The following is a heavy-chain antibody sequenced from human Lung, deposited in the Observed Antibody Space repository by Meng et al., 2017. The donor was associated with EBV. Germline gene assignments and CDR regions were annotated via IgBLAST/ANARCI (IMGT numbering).Heavy chain of an antibody. CDR3: ARPQLTWFDP. Sequence: QVQLGGSGGVVVKPGRSLRLSCAASGFTFSSYAMHWVRQAPGKGLEWVAVISYDGSNKYYADSVKGRFTISRDNSKNTLYLQMNSLRAEDTAVYYCARPQLTWFDPWGQGTLVTGSS. J-gene: IGHJ5*02. CDR1: GFTFSSYA. D-gene: IGHD1-1*01. V-gene: IGHV3-30-3*01. CDR2: ISYDGSNK.